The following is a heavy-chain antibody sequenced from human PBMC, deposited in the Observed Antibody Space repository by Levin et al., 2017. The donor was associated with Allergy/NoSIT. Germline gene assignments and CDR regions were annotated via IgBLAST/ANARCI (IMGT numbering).Heavy chain of an antibody. V-gene: IGHV3-23*01. CDR2: ISGSGGST. Sequence: GESLKISCAASGFTFSSYAMSWVRQAPGKGLEWVSAISGSGGSTYYADSVKGRFTISRDNSKNTLYLQMNSLRAEDTAVYYCAKAQVVLLWFGEAYNWFDPWGQGTLVTVSS. D-gene: IGHD3-10*01. CDR3: AKAQVVLLWFGEAYNWFDP. J-gene: IGHJ5*02. CDR1: GFTFSSYA.